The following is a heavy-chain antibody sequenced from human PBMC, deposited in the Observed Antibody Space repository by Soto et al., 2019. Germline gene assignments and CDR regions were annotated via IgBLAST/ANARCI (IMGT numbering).Heavy chain of an antibody. CDR2: INAGNGNT. CDR1: GYTFTSYA. J-gene: IGHJ5*02. V-gene: IGHV1-3*01. CDR3: AREVQQWLVKSPWFDP. D-gene: IGHD6-19*01. Sequence: ASVKVSCKASGYTFTSYAMHWVRQAPGQMFDWMGWINAGNGNTKYSQKFQGRVTITRDTSASTAYMELSSLRSEDTAVYYCAREVQQWLVKSPWFDPWGQGTLVTVSS.